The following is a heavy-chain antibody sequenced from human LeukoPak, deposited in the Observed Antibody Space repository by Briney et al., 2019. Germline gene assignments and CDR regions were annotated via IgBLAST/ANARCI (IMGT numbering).Heavy chain of an antibody. J-gene: IGHJ4*02. Sequence: GGSLRLSCAASDASGLTFSSYAMNWVRQAPGKGLEWVSAISGSGGSTYYADSVKGRFTISRDNSKNTLYLQMNSLRAEDTAVYYCASRRASSWYEGFDYWGQGTPVTVSS. D-gene: IGHD6-13*01. CDR2: ISGSGGST. CDR1: DASGLTFSSYA. CDR3: ASRRASSWYEGFDY. V-gene: IGHV3-23*01.